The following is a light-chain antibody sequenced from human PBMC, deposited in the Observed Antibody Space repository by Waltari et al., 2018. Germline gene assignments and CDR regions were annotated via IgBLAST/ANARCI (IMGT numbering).Light chain of an antibody. V-gene: IGKV3-20*01. J-gene: IGKJ1*01. CDR3: QHYVRLPAT. CDR2: GAS. Sequence: EIVLTQSPGTLSLSPGERATLSCRASQSVRGSLAWYQQKAGQAPRLLIYGASSRATGIPDRFSGSGSGTDFSLTISRLEPEDFAVYYRQHYVRLPATFGQGTKVEI. CDR1: QSVRGS.